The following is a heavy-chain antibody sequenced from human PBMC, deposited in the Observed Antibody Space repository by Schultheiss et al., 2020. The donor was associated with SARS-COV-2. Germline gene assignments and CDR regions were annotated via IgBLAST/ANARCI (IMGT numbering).Heavy chain of an antibody. V-gene: IGHV1-2*04. CDR2: INPNSGGT. CDR1: GYTFTGYY. J-gene: IGHJ4*02. D-gene: IGHD5-18*01. CDR3: ARGGERGYRYGYWIDY. Sequence: GGSLKISCKASGYTFTGYYMHWVRQAPGQGLEWMGWINPNSGGTNYAQKFQGWVTMTRDTSISTAYMELSRLRSDDTAVYYCARGGERGYRYGYWIDYWGQGTLVTVSS.